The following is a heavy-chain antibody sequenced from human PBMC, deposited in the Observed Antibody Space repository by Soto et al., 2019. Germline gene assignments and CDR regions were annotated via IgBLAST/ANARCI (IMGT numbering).Heavy chain of an antibody. V-gene: IGHV4-34*01. CDR2: INHSGST. CDR1: GGSFSGYY. Sequence: PSETLSLTCAAYGGSFSGYYWSWIRQPPGKGLEWIGEINHSGSTNYNPSLKSRVTISVDTSKNQFSLKLSSVTAADTAVYYCARGHGIVGATTGRYYFDYWGQGTLVTVSS. CDR3: ARGHGIVGATTGRYYFDY. D-gene: IGHD1-26*01. J-gene: IGHJ4*02.